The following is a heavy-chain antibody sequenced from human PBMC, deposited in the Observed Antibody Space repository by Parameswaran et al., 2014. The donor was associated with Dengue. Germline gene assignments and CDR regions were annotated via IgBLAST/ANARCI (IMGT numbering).Heavy chain of an antibody. J-gene: IGHJ4*02. V-gene: IGHV3-23*01. Sequence: VRQMPGKGLEWVSTITAFGDSTFYADSAEGRFTISRDNSRNTLSLQMNSLRAEDTAVYYCATLSTVVGVVPLDYWGQGTLVTVSS. CDR3: ATLSTVVGVVPLDY. D-gene: IGHD3-3*01. CDR2: ITAFGDST.